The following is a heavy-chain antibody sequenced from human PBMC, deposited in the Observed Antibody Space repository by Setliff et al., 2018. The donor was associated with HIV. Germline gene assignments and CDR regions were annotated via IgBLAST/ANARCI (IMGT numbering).Heavy chain of an antibody. V-gene: IGHV1-24*01. Sequence: ASVKVSCKVSGYTLSELSIHWVRQAPGKGLEWMGGFDPQHGETIYAQKFQDGVTMTEKTSTDTAYMELSSLRSDDTAVYYCATFYDSGTLTSFDYWGQGTLVTVSS. CDR1: GYTLSELS. D-gene: IGHD3-10*01. J-gene: IGHJ4*02. CDR3: ATFYDSGTLTSFDY. CDR2: FDPQHGET.